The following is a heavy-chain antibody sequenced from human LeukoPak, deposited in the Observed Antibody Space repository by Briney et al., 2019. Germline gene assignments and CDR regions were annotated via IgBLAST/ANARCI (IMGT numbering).Heavy chain of an antibody. CDR2: ISPSSSSI. J-gene: IGHJ5*02. Sequence: GGSLRLSCTASEFTFSVHTMNWVRQAPGKGLEWVSSISPSSSSIYYADSVRGRFTVSRDNAKKSLSLQMNSLRVEDTAIYYCARETYNDFWSGLNWFDPWGQGTLVTVSS. CDR3: ARETYNDFWSGLNWFDP. CDR1: EFTFSVHT. D-gene: IGHD3-3*01. V-gene: IGHV3-21*01.